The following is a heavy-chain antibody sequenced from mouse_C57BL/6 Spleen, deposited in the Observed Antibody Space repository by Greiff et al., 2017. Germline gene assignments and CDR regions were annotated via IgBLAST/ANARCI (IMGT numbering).Heavy chain of an antibody. Sequence: EVKLVESGPGMVKPSQSLSLTCTVTGYSITSGYDWHWIRHFPGNKLEWMGYISYSGSTNYNPSRKSRISITHDTSKNHFFLRLNSVTTEDTATYYCAREGDYGNGYAMDYWGQGTSVTGSS. D-gene: IGHD2-1*01. CDR2: ISYSGST. CDR1: GYSITSGYD. V-gene: IGHV3-1*01. J-gene: IGHJ4*01. CDR3: AREGDYGNGYAMDY.